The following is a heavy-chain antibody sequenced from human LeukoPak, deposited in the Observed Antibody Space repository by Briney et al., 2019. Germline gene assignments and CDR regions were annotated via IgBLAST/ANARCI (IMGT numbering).Heavy chain of an antibody. Sequence: ASVKVSCKVSGYTLTGLSMHWVRQAPGKGLEWMGGFDPEDGETIYAQKFQGRVTMTEDTSIDTAYMELSSLRSEDTAVYYCVWLVPRNWFDPWGQGTLVTVSS. CDR2: FDPEDGET. D-gene: IGHD6-19*01. J-gene: IGHJ5*02. CDR1: GYTLTGLS. V-gene: IGHV1-24*01. CDR3: VWLVPRNWFDP.